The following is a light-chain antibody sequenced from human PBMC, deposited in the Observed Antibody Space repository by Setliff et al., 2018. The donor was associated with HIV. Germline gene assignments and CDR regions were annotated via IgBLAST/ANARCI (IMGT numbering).Light chain of an antibody. CDR3: SSYTSSSTPWV. CDR2: DVS. V-gene: IGLV2-14*01. CDR1: SSDVGGYNY. Sequence: ALTQPASVSGSPGRSITIPCTGTSSDVGGYNYVSWYQQHPGKAPKLMIYDVSKRPSGVSNRFSGSKSGNTASLTISGLQAEDEADYYCSSYTSSSTPWVFGTGTKVTVL. J-gene: IGLJ1*01.